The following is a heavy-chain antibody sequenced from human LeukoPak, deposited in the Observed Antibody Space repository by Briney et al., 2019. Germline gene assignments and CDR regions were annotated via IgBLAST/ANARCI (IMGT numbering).Heavy chain of an antibody. D-gene: IGHD5-18*01. J-gene: IGHJ6*03. CDR1: GYSISSGYY. Sequence: SETLSLTCTVSGYSISSGYYWGWIRHPPGKGLEWIGSIYHSGSTYYNPSLKSRVTISVDTSKNQFSLKLNSVTAADTAVYYCARMPGYSYYYMDVWGKGTTVTVSS. CDR3: ARMPGYSYYYMDV. V-gene: IGHV4-38-2*02. CDR2: IYHSGST.